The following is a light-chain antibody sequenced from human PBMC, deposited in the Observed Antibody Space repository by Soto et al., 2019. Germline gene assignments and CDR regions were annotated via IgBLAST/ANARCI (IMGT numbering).Light chain of an antibody. V-gene: IGKV3D-15*01. CDR3: QQYDSWPLT. J-gene: IGKJ4*01. CDR2: GAS. CDR1: QSVSRS. Sequence: EIVMTQSPATLSVSPGDRGTLSCRASQSVSRSLAWYQQKPDQAPRLLIYGASTRATGIPARFSGSGSGTEFTLSITSLQSEDSAVYYCQQYDSWPLTFGGGTKVELK.